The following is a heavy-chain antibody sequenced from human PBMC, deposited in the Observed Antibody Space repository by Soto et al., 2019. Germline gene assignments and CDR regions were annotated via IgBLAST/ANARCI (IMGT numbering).Heavy chain of an antibody. V-gene: IGHV4-39*01. D-gene: IGHD2-2*01. CDR2: MYYSGTT. CDR1: GASVTSNNYY. CDR3: ARLEYAYCSSNSCQMY. Sequence: QLQLQESGPGLVKPSETLSLTCTISGASVTSNNYYWGWIRQPPGKGLEWIGSMYYSGTTTYNASLKSRVSISVDTSKNQFSLRLNSVTAADTAVYYCARLEYAYCSSNSCQMYWGQGTLVTVSS. J-gene: IGHJ4*02.